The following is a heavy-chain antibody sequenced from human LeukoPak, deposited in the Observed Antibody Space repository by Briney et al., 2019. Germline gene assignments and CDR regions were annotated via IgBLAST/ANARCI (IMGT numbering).Heavy chain of an antibody. CDR1: RYSFTNYG. Sequence: ASVKVSCKASRYSFTNYGIHWVRQAPGQRLEWMGWINADNGNTRYSQNFQVRVTITRDTSASTAYMELGSLRSEDTAVYYCARGPKGNGDYYFGYWGQGTLVTVSS. CDR2: INADNGNT. V-gene: IGHV1-3*01. J-gene: IGHJ4*02. CDR3: ARGPKGNGDYYFGY. D-gene: IGHD3-10*01.